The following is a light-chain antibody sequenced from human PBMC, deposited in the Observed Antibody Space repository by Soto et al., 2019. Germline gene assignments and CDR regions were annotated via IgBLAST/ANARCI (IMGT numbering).Light chain of an antibody. V-gene: IGKV3-15*01. Sequence: EIVLTQSPATLSLSSGERATLSCRASQSVSSYLAWYQQKPGQAPRLLIYGASTRATAIPARFSGSGSGTEFTLTISSLQSEDFAVYYCQQYDNWPPFTFGQGTRLEIK. J-gene: IGKJ5*01. CDR3: QQYDNWPPFT. CDR2: GAS. CDR1: QSVSSY.